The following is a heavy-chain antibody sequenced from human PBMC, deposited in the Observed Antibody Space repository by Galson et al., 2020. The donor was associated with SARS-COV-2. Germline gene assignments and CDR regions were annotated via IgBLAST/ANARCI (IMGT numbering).Heavy chain of an antibody. D-gene: IGHD2-21*02. Sequence: GESLKISCAASGFTFSSYAMHWVRQAPGKGLEWVAVISYDGSNKYYADSVKGRFTISRDNSKNTLYLQMNSLRAEDTAVYYCARGLPEFDPWGQGTLVTVSS. CDR2: ISYDGSNK. V-gene: IGHV3-30-3*01. CDR3: ARGLPEFDP. CDR1: GFTFSSYA. J-gene: IGHJ5*02.